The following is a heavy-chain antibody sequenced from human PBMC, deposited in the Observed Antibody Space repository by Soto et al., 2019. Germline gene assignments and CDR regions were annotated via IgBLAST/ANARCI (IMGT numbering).Heavy chain of an antibody. CDR2: TYYRSQWYD. CDR3: ARVRFLGGLEWFDP. Sequence: SQTLSLTCVISGDSVSSKSAAWNWIRQSPSRGLEWLGRTYYRSQWYDDYAESVKSRITINPDTSKNQFSLQLNSVTPEDTAMYYCARVRFLGGLEWFDPWGEGTLATVSS. CDR1: GDSVSSKSAA. D-gene: IGHD3-3*01. J-gene: IGHJ5*02. V-gene: IGHV6-1*01.